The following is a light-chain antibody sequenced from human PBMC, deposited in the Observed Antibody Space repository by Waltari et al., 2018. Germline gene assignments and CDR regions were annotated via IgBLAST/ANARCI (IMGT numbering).Light chain of an antibody. J-gene: IGLJ2*01. Sequence: QSALTQPASVSGSPGQSITISCTGISSDVGGYNYVSWYQQHPGKAPKVMIYDVGYRPSVVYSRFSGSKAGNTASRTMSGLQAEDEADYYCTSYASSSTLVFGGGTKLTVL. CDR2: DVG. V-gene: IGLV2-14*03. CDR3: TSYASSSTLV. CDR1: SSDVGGYNY.